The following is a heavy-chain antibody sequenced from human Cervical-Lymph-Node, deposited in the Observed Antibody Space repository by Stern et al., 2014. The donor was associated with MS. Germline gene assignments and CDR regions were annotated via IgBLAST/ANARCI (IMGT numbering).Heavy chain of an antibody. CDR3: AAAGITIFGVGTIDY. J-gene: IGHJ4*02. D-gene: IGHD3-3*01. CDR2: IVVGSGNT. Sequence: HLVQSGPEVKKPGTSVKVSCKASGFTFTSSAVQWVRQARGQRLEWIGWIVVGSGNTNYAQKFQERVTITRDMSTSTAYMELSSLRSEDTAVYYCAAAGITIFGVGTIDYWGQGTLVTVSS. V-gene: IGHV1-58*01. CDR1: GFTFTSSA.